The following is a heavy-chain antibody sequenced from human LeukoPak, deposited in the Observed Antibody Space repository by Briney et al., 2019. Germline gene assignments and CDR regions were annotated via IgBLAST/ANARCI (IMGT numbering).Heavy chain of an antibody. Sequence: SETLSLTCTVSGGSISSYYWSWIRQPPGKGLEWIGYIYYSGSTSSNYKSSLKSRVTISVDTSKNQFSLKLTSVTAADTAVYYCARGSGADYDFWSGLTRDYYFYYMDVWGKGTTVTVSS. CDR1: GGSISSYY. V-gene: IGHV4-59*01. D-gene: IGHD3-3*01. CDR2: IYYSGSTSS. CDR3: ARGSGADYDFWSGLTRDYYFYYMDV. J-gene: IGHJ6*03.